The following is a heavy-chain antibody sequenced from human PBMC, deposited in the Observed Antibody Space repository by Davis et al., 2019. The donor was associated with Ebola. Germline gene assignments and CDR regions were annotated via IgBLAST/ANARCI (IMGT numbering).Heavy chain of an antibody. CDR1: VYTFTSYG. CDR2: INPHNGNT. Sequence: ASVKVSCKASVYTFTSYGITWVRQAPGQRLEWMGWINPHNGNTNYAQNVQGRVTMTTDTSTSTAYMEVGILRSDDTAVYYCARAQFPTTSDHWGQGTLVTVSS. J-gene: IGHJ4*02. CDR3: ARAQFPTTSDH. V-gene: IGHV1-18*04. D-gene: IGHD1-1*01.